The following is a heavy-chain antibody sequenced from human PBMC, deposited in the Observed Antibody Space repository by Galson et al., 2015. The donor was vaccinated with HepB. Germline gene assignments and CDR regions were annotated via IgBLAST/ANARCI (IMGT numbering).Heavy chain of an antibody. CDR2: ISESGGYT. Sequence: SLRLSCAASGFTFSSYAMTWVRQAPGKGLEWVSSISESGGYTDYADSVKGRFTISRDNSKNTLFLQMHSLRADDTAVYYCAKHEGQHWGRGTLVTVSS. CDR3: AKHEGQH. CDR1: GFTFSSYA. J-gene: IGHJ1*01. V-gene: IGHV3-23*01.